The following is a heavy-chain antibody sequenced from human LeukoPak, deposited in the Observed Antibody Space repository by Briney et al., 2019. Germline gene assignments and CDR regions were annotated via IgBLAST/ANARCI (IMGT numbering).Heavy chain of an antibody. Sequence: SETLSLTCAVYGGSFSGYYWSWMRQPPGKGLEWIGEINHSGSTNYNPSLKSRVTISVDTSKNQFSLKLSSVTAADTAVYYCAHLLGATSLFDSWGQGTLVTVSS. CDR2: INHSGST. V-gene: IGHV4-34*01. CDR1: GGSFSGYY. D-gene: IGHD1-26*01. CDR3: AHLLGATSLFDS. J-gene: IGHJ4*02.